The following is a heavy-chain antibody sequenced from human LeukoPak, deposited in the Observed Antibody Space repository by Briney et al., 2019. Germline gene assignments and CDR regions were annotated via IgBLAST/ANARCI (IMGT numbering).Heavy chain of an antibody. CDR2: INPNSGGT. D-gene: IGHD3-10*01. Sequence: GASVKVSCKASGYTFTGYYIHWVRQAPGQGLEWMGWINPNSGGTNYAQRFQDRVTMTRDTSISTVYMELSRLRSDDSAVYYCARAPYFYDSGTNYNANKWFDPWGQGTLVTVSS. CDR3: ARAPYFYDSGTNYNANKWFDP. V-gene: IGHV1-2*02. J-gene: IGHJ5*02. CDR1: GYTFTGYY.